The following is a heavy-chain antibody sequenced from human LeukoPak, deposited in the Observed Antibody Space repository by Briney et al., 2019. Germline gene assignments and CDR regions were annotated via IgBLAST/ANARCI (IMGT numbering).Heavy chain of an antibody. Sequence: SETLSLTCTVSGGSISSYYWSWIRQPPGKGLEWIGYIYYSGSTNYNPSLKSRVTISVDTSKNQFSLELSSVTAADTAAYYCARGWGYFDYWGQGTLVTVSS. V-gene: IGHV4-59*01. D-gene: IGHD7-27*01. CDR3: ARGWGYFDY. J-gene: IGHJ4*02. CDR2: IYYSGST. CDR1: GGSISSYY.